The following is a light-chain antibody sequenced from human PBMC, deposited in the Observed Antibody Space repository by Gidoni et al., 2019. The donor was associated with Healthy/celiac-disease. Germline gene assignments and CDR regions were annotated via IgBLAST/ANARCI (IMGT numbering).Light chain of an antibody. CDR3: QQYGSSPWT. Sequence: IVLTQSPGTLSLSPGERAPLSCRASQSVSSSYLAWYQQKPGQAPRFLIYGASSRATGIPDRLSGSGSGTDFTLTISRLEPEDFAVYYCQQYGSSPWTFGQGTKVEIK. CDR1: QSVSSSY. J-gene: IGKJ1*01. CDR2: GAS. V-gene: IGKV3-20*01.